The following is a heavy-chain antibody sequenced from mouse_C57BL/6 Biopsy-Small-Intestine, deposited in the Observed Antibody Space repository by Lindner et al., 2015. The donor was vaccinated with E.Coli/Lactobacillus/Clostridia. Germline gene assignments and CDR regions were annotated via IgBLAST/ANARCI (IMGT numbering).Heavy chain of an antibody. V-gene: IGHV1-82*01. CDR2: IYLGDGNT. CDR1: GYSFTGYN. J-gene: IGHJ3*01. D-gene: IGHD1-1*02. CDR3: ARWGWSPFAY. Sequence: VQLQESGAELVXPGASVKISCKASGYSFTGYNMNWVKQRPGKGLEWIGRIYLGDGNTNYNEKFKSKATLTADKSSSTAYMQLSSLTSEDSAVYFCARWGWSPFAYWGQGTLVTVSA.